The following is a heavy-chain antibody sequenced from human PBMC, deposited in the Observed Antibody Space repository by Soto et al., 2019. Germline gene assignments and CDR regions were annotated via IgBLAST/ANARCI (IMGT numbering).Heavy chain of an antibody. CDR2: IWYDGSNK. J-gene: IGHJ6*02. Sequence: PGGSLRLSCAASGFTFSSYGMHWVRQAPGKGLEWVAVIWYDGSNKYYADSVKGRFTISRDNSKNTLYLQMNSLRAEDTAVYYCARDFLGYCSSTSCPEQGGMDVWGQGTTVTVSS. V-gene: IGHV3-33*01. D-gene: IGHD2-2*01. CDR3: ARDFLGYCSSTSCPEQGGMDV. CDR1: GFTFSSYG.